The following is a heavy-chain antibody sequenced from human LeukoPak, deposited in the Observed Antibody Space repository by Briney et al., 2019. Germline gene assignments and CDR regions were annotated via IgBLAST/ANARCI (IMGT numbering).Heavy chain of an antibody. CDR1: GGSFSGYY. Sequence: SETLSLTCAVYGGSFSGYYWSWIRQPPGKGLEWIGEINHSGSTNYNPSLKSRVTISVDTSKNQFSLKLSSVTAADTAVHYCARGRSWYGDSYFDYWGQGTLVTVSS. CDR2: INHSGST. CDR3: ARGRSWYGDSYFDY. D-gene: IGHD4-17*01. V-gene: IGHV4-34*01. J-gene: IGHJ4*02.